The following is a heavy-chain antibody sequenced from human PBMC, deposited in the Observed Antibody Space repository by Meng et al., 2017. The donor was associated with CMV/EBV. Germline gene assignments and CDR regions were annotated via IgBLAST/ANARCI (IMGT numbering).Heavy chain of an antibody. J-gene: IGHJ5*02. V-gene: IGHV1-2*02. Sequence: VQLVLSGAEVKAPGSSVKVSCNASGGTFSSYAISRVRQAPGQGLEWMGWINPNSGGTNYAQKFQGRVTMTRDTSISTAYMELSRLRSDDTAVYYCARDRVAVAGNHWFDPWGQGTLVTVSS. CDR2: INPNSGGT. CDR3: ARDRVAVAGNHWFDP. CDR1: GGTFSSYA. D-gene: IGHD6-19*01.